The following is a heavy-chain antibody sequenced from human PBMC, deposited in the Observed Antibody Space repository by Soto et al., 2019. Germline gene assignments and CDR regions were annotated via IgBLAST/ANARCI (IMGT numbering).Heavy chain of an antibody. V-gene: IGHV4-59*08. Sequence: SETLSITCTVSSGSIRNYYWSWIRQPPGKGLEWIGYIFYSGSTNYNPSLKSRVTISRDTSQNQFSLMLTSVTAADTAVYYCARHQTAEPAVGYDFDYWGQGTQVTVSS. D-gene: IGHD2-2*01. CDR2: IFYSGST. J-gene: IGHJ4*02. CDR3: ARHQTAEPAVGYDFDY. CDR1: SGSIRNYY.